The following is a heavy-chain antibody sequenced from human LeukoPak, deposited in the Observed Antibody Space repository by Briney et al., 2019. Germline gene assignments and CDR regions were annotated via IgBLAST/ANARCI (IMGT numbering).Heavy chain of an antibody. Sequence: GESLKISCKGSGYSFSTHWIGWVRQMPGKGLEWMGIIYPDDSDITYSPPFLGQVTISADKSISTAYLQWSSLKASDTAIYYCARHGGAYCSGNCFYYFDYWGQGTLVTVSS. CDR3: ARHGGAYCSGNCFYYFDY. D-gene: IGHD2-21*02. CDR1: GYSFSTHW. CDR2: IYPDDSDI. J-gene: IGHJ4*02. V-gene: IGHV5-51*01.